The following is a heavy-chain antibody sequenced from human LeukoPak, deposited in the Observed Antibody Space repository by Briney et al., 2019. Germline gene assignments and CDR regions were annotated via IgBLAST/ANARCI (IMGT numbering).Heavy chain of an antibody. V-gene: IGHV4-39*02. Sequence: TSETLSLTCTVSGGSISSSSYYWGWIRQPPGKGLEWIGSIYYSGSTYYNPSLKSRVTISVDTSKNQFSLKLSSVTAADTAVYYCARDPWSDTDYWGQGTLVTVSS. CDR1: GGSISSSSYY. CDR3: ARDPWSDTDY. J-gene: IGHJ4*02. CDR2: IYYSGST. D-gene: IGHD3-3*01.